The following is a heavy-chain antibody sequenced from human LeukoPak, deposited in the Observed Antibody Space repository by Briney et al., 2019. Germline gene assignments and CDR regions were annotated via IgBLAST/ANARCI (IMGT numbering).Heavy chain of an antibody. V-gene: IGHV3-23*01. Sequence: GGSLRLSCAASGFTFSKYAMTWVRQAPGKGLEWVSTITKSGDRAYYADSVKGRFTISRDNSKNTLYLQMNSLRAEDTALYYFXXXXXXLTSSXYXIGEAAFDIXGQGTMVTVSS. J-gene: IGHJ3*02. CDR2: ITKSGDRA. D-gene: IGHD2-2*01. CDR3: XXXXXXLTSSXYXIGEAAFDI. CDR1: GFTFSKYA.